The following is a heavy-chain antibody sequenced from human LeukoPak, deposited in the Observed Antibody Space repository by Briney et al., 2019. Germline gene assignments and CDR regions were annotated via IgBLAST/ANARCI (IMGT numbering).Heavy chain of an antibody. CDR3: AREGSSGGFDY. CDR1: GFTFNSYS. J-gene: IGHJ4*02. V-gene: IGHV3-21*01. CDR2: ISGSNSYI. Sequence: GGSLRLSCAASGFTFNSYSMNWVRQAPGKGLEWVSSISGSNSYIYYADSVKGRFTISRDNSKNTLYLQMNSLRAEDTAVYYCAREGSSGGFDYWGQGTLVTVSS. D-gene: IGHD6-6*01.